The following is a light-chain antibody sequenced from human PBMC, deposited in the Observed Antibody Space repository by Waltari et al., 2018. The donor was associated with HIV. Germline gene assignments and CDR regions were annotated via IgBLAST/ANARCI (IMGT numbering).Light chain of an antibody. J-gene: IGLJ1*01. V-gene: IGLV2-11*01. CDR2: NVN. Sequence: QSALTQPHSVSGSPGQPLTIPCTGTSSYVDTFVSWYQQHPGHAPQVILYNVNNPPPVPPVRVSGSKSANTAFLTISGLQADDEAAYHCCSHAGNFIFVFGTGTKVTVL. CDR1: SSYVDTF. CDR3: CSHAGNFIFV.